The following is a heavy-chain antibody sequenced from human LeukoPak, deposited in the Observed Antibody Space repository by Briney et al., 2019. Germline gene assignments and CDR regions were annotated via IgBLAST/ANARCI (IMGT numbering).Heavy chain of an antibody. CDR1: GFTFSSYS. Sequence: GGSLRLSCAASGFTFSSYSMNWIRQAPGKGLEWVSSISSSSSYIYYADSVKGRFTISRDNAKNSLYLQMNSLRVEDTAVYYCARDAGLAYCGGDCPLNYWGQGTLVTVSS. D-gene: IGHD2-21*02. CDR2: ISSSSSYI. CDR3: ARDAGLAYCGGDCPLNY. V-gene: IGHV3-21*01. J-gene: IGHJ4*02.